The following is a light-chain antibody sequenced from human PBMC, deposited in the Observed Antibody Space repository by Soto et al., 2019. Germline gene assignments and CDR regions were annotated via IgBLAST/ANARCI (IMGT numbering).Light chain of an antibody. CDR2: RNN. CDR3: ATWDDSLNGFYV. CDR1: TSNIGSNY. Sequence: QSVPTQPPSASGTPGQGVTISCSGSTSNIGSNYVYWYQQLPGTAPKLLIYRNNQRPSGVPDRFSGSKSGTSASPAISGLRSDDEADYFCATWDDSLNGFYVFGTGTKVTVL. J-gene: IGLJ1*01. V-gene: IGLV1-47*01.